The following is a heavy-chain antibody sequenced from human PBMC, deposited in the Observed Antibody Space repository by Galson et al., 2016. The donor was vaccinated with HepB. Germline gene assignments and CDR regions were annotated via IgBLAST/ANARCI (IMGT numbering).Heavy chain of an antibody. Sequence: SLRLSCAASGFSFSSHRMHWVRQAPGKGLVWVSHINSDGSSINYADSVKGRFTISRDNAKNTLYLQMNSLRAEDTAVYYCVRDIWNYGDYWGQGSLVVVSS. CDR1: GFSFSSHR. J-gene: IGHJ4*02. CDR3: VRDIWNYGDY. CDR2: INSDGSSI. D-gene: IGHD1-7*01. V-gene: IGHV3-74*01.